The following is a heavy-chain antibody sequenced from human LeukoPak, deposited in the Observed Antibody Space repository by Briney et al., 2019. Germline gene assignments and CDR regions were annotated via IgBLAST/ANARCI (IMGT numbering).Heavy chain of an antibody. CDR1: KFTFNFYA. CDR3: AKDGHGELLSLLDY. Sequence: GGSLRLSCAASKFTFNFYAMHWVRQAPGKGLEYVSGISSNGGSTYYANSVKGRFTISRDNSKNTLYLQMNSLRAEDAAVYYCAKDGHGELLSLLDYWGQGTLVTVSS. D-gene: IGHD3-10*01. CDR2: ISSNGGST. V-gene: IGHV3-64*01. J-gene: IGHJ4*02.